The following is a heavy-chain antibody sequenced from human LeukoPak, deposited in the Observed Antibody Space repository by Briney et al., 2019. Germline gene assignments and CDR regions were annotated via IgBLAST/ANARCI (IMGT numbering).Heavy chain of an antibody. Sequence: SVKVSCKASGGTFSSYAISWVRQAPGQGLEWMGGIIPIFGTANYAQKFQGRVTITTDESTSTAYMELSSLRSEDTAVYYCANGGDDYDFWSGLSSWFDSWGQGTLVTVSS. CDR1: GGTFSSYA. CDR3: ANGGDDYDFWSGLSSWFDS. CDR2: IIPIFGTA. J-gene: IGHJ5*01. V-gene: IGHV1-69*05. D-gene: IGHD3-3*01.